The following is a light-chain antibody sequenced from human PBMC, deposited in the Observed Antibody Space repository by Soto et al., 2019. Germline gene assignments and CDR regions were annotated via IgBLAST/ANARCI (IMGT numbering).Light chain of an antibody. J-gene: IGKJ4*01. CDR2: DVS. CDR1: QSVSSF. CDR3: QQRSNWPLT. Sequence: EIVLTQSPATLSLSPGERATLSCRASQSVSSFLAWYQQKPGQAPRLLIYDVSSRATGSPTRFSGSGSVTDFTLTISSLEPEDFAVYYCQQRSNWPLTFGGGTKVEIK. V-gene: IGKV3-11*01.